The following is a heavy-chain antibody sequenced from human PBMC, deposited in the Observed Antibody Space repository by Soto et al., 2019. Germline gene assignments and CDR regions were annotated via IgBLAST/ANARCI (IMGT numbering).Heavy chain of an antibody. CDR1: AGSFSIYA. V-gene: IGHV1-69*13. Sequence: PVKVSCKASAGSFSIYAISWVRQARGQGLEWMGGTNPIAGRDNYAQNYQGRVTITADESTSTAYMELSSLRSEDTAIDYFARDLGADGGPGMDVWGQGTTVTVSS. D-gene: IGHD3-16*01. J-gene: IGHJ6*02. CDR3: ARDLGADGGPGMDV. CDR2: TNPIAGRD.